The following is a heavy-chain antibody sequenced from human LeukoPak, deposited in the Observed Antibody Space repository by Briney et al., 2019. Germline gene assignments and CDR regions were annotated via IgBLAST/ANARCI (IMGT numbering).Heavy chain of an antibody. D-gene: IGHD5/OR15-5a*01. J-gene: IGHJ4*02. CDR1: GFTFSSYA. CDR2: ISGSGGST. V-gene: IGHV3-23*01. CDR3: AKDGGLLSTIPNIKSYVYGMVDY. Sequence: GGSLRLSCAASGFTFSSYAMSWVRQAPGKGLEWVSAISGSGGSTYYADSVKGRFTISRDNSKNTLYLQMNSLRADDTAVYYCAKDGGLLSTIPNIKSYVYGMVDYWGQGTLVTVSS.